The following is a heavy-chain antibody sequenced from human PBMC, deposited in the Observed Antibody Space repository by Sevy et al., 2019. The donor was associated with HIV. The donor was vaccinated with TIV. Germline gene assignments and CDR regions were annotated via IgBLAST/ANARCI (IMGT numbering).Heavy chain of an antibody. V-gene: IGHV1-69*13. J-gene: IGHJ6*02. CDR1: GGTFSSYA. CDR3: ARVGYCSSTSCYTNYYGMDV. Sequence: ASLKVSCKASGGTFSSYAISWVRQAPGQGLEWMGGIIPIFGTANDAQKFQGRVTITADESTSTAYMELSSLRSEDTAVYYCARVGYCSSTSCYTNYYGMDVWGQGTTVTVSS. D-gene: IGHD2-2*02. CDR2: IIPIFGTA.